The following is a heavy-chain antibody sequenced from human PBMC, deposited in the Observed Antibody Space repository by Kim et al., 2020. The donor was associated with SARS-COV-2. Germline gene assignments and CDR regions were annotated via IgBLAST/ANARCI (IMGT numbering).Heavy chain of an antibody. D-gene: IGHD1-26*01. CDR2: IIPIFGTA. Sequence: SVKVSCKASGGTFSSYAISWVRQAPGQGLEWMGGIIPIFGTANYAQKFQGRVTITADKSTSTAYMELSSLRSEDTAVYYCARVSGLFVPRSGSYSSGYYYYGMDVWGQGTTVTVSS. V-gene: IGHV1-69*06. CDR3: ARVSGLFVPRSGSYSSGYYYYGMDV. J-gene: IGHJ6*02. CDR1: GGTFSSYA.